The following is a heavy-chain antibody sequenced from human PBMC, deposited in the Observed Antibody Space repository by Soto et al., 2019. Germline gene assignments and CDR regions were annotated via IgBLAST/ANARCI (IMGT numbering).Heavy chain of an antibody. CDR2: INNAGTT. CDR1: GFDASVNF. V-gene: IGHV3-66*01. J-gene: IGHJ6*02. Sequence: GGSLRLSCAASGFDASVNFMTWVRQAPGRGLEWVSVINNAGTTFYADSVKGRFTISGDKSKNTLYLQMNSLRVEDTAIYYCVRENYYYGMDVWGQGTAVTISS. CDR3: VRENYYYGMDV.